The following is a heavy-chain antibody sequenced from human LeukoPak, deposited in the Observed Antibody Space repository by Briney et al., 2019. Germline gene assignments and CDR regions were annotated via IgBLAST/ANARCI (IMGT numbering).Heavy chain of an antibody. D-gene: IGHD3-22*01. CDR1: GFTFSTSG. CDR2: ITSGFVT. Sequence: PGGSLRLSCAASGFTFSTSGLGWVRQAPGKGLEWVSYITSGFVTHYIDSVKGRFTISRDNAKNTLYLQMNSLRAEDTAVYYCVGYDRTGYYTYWGQGTLVTVSS. CDR3: VGYDRTGYYTY. V-gene: IGHV3-21*05. J-gene: IGHJ4*02.